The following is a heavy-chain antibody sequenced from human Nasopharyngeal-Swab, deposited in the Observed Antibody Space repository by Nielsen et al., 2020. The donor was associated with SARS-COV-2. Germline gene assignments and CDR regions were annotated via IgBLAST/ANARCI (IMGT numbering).Heavy chain of an antibody. J-gene: IGHJ4*02. Sequence: GGSLRLSCAASGFTFSSYGMHWVRQAPGKGLEWVAVISYDGSNKYYADSVKGRFTISRDNAKNSLYLQMNSLRAEDTAVYYCARVPRAYYDILTGYSSTYYFDYWGQGTLVTVSS. CDR1: GFTFSSYG. CDR2: ISYDGSNK. V-gene: IGHV3-30*03. D-gene: IGHD3-9*01. CDR3: ARVPRAYYDILTGYSSTYYFDY.